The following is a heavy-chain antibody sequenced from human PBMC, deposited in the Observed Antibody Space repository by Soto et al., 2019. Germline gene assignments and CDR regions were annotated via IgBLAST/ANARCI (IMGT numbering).Heavy chain of an antibody. V-gene: IGHV3-23*01. CDR2: VSGSGTNT. CDR3: VKARSWVLVEQDAAHLDA. CDR1: GFAFSGYA. Sequence: EVQLLVSGGGLLQPGGSLRLSCAASGFAFSGYAMSWVRQAPGKGLEWVSAVSGSGTNTFYADSVKGRFTISRDNSKNMLNLQAKSPRADDSALYYGVKARSWVLVEQDAAHLDAWGQGTLVTVTS. J-gene: IGHJ5*02. D-gene: IGHD2-15*01.